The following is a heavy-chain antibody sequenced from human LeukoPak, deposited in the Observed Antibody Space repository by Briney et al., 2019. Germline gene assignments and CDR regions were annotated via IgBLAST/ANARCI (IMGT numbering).Heavy chain of an antibody. CDR1: GASISSYY. CDR2: ISNRGST. V-gene: IGHV4-4*07. J-gene: IGHJ6*03. D-gene: IGHD3-10*01. CDR3: AREAFMVRGYYYYIDV. Sequence: SETLSLPCTVSGASISSYYWGWVRQPPGKGLQWIGRISNRGSTNYNPSLKSPVTMSVDTSNNQFALKLSSVTAADTATYYCAREAFMVRGYYYYIDVWGKGTTVTISS.